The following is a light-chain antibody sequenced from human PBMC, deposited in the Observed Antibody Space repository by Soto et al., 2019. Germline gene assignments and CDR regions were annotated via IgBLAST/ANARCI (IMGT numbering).Light chain of an antibody. CDR3: QKYNSAPLT. J-gene: IGKJ4*01. Sequence: EIVMTQSPATLSVSPGERATLSCRASQSVSSNLAWYQQKPGQAPRLLIYAASTRATGIPARFSGSGSGTEFTLTISSLQSEDFAVYYCQKYNSAPLTFGGGTKVEIK. CDR2: AAS. V-gene: IGKV3-15*01. CDR1: QSVSSN.